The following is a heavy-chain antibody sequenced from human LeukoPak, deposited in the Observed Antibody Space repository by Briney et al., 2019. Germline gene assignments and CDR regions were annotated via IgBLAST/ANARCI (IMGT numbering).Heavy chain of an antibody. CDR1: GFTFSTYW. D-gene: IGHD5-12*01. Sequence: EGSLRLSCAASGFTFSTYWMHWVRQAPGKGLVWVSRISSDGSITGYADSVKGRFTISRDNAKNTLYLQMNSLRAEDTAVYYCAKDLSGYDFYYGMDVWGQGTTVTVSS. V-gene: IGHV3-74*01. CDR2: ISSDGSIT. J-gene: IGHJ6*02. CDR3: AKDLSGYDFYYGMDV.